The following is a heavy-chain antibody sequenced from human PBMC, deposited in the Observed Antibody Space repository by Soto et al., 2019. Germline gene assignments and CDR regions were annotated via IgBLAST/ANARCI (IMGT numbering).Heavy chain of an antibody. CDR1: GFSFSTYN. CDR2: INGRSNYK. Sequence: GGSLRLSCATSGFSFSTYNMNWVRQAPGKGLEWVSSINGRSNYKYYTDSVKGRFAISRDNPKNSLYLQMDSLRVEDTAVYYCAREDGLVGSNSAFDYWGQGTLVTVSS. J-gene: IGHJ4*02. CDR3: AREDGLVGSNSAFDY. D-gene: IGHD1-26*01. V-gene: IGHV3-21*01.